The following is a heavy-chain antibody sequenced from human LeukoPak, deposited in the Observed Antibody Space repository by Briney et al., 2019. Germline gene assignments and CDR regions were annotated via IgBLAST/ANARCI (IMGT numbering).Heavy chain of an antibody. CDR1: GGTFSSYA. D-gene: IGHD3-10*01. V-gene: IGHV1-69*04. Sequence: GASVEVSCKASGGTFSSYAISWVRQAPGQGLEWMGRIIPILGIANYAQKFQGRVTITADKSTSTAYMELSSLRSEDTAVYYCARVYAGSGSYGASMDVWGQGTTVTVSS. J-gene: IGHJ6*02. CDR2: IIPILGIA. CDR3: ARVYAGSGSYGASMDV.